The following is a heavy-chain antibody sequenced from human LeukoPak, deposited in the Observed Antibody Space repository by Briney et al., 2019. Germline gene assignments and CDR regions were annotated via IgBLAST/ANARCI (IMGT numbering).Heavy chain of an antibody. V-gene: IGHV1-2*02. J-gene: IGHJ4*02. CDR2: INPNSGGT. Sequence: GASVKVSCKASGYTFTDYYMNWVRQAPGQGLEWMGWINPNSGGTNYAQKFQGRVTMTRDTSITTAYMELNSLRSDDTAMYYCTRALGSDYWGRGTLVTVSS. CDR3: TRALGSDY. D-gene: IGHD1-26*01. CDR1: GYTFTDYY.